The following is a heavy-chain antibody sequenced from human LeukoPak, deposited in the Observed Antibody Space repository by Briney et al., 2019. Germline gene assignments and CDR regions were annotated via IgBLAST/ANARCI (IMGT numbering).Heavy chain of an antibody. V-gene: IGHV1-2*02. D-gene: IGHD2-21*02. CDR2: INPKSGGT. J-gene: IGHJ4*02. CDR3: ARGYRYCGGDCYSW. CDR1: GYTFTVYY. Sequence: ASVRVSFKASGYTFTVYYMHWVRQAPGQGLEWMGWINPKSGGTKYAQKFQGRVTMTRDTSISTAYMELSRLRSDDTAVYYCARGYRYCGGDCYSWWGQGTLVTVSS.